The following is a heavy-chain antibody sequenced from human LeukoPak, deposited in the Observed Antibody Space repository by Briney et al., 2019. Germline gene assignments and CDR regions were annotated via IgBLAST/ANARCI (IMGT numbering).Heavy chain of an antibody. Sequence: SETLSLTCTVSGGSISSSSYYWGWIRQPPGKGLEWIGSIYYSGSTYYNPSLKSRVTISVDTSKNQFSLKLSSVTAADTAVYYCARRARGAHNYYDSSGYPFPANYWGQGTLVTVSS. V-gene: IGHV4-39*01. J-gene: IGHJ4*02. D-gene: IGHD3-22*01. CDR2: IYYSGST. CDR3: ARRARGAHNYYDSSGYPFPANY. CDR1: GGSISSSSYY.